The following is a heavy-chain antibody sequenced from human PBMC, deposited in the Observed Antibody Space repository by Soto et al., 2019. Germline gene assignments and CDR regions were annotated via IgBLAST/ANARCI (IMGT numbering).Heavy chain of an antibody. CDR2: IYYSGST. CDR3: ARGRSRFDP. Sequence: SETLSLTCTVSGGSISTYYWSWIRQPPGKGLECIGYIYYSGSTTYNPSLKSRVTISVDTSRNQFSLKLNFVTAADTAVYYCARGRSRFDPWGQGTLVTVSS. CDR1: GGSISTYY. V-gene: IGHV4-59*08. J-gene: IGHJ5*02.